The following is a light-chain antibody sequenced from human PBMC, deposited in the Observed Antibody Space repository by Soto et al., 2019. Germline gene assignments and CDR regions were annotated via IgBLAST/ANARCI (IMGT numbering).Light chain of an antibody. CDR3: PSYDSSPSGYV. Sequence: QSVLTQPPSVSGAPGQRVTISCTGSSSNIGAGYDVHWYQQLPGTAPKLLIYGNSNRPSGVPDRFSGSKSGTSASLAITGLQAEDEADYYCPSYDSSPSGYVFGTGTKLTVL. CDR2: GNS. J-gene: IGLJ1*01. V-gene: IGLV1-40*01. CDR1: SSNIGAGYD.